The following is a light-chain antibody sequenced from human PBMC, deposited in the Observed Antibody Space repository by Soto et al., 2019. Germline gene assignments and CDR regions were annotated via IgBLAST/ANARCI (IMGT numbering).Light chain of an antibody. J-gene: IGKJ5*01. CDR3: QQFDDSVT. Sequence: EIVLTQSPAPLSLSPGERATLSFRASQSVTSYLAWYQQKPGQAPRLLIYDVSNRATGTPDRFSGSGSGTDFTLTISRLEPEDSAVYYCQQFDDSVTFGQGTRLEIK. CDR1: QSVTSY. V-gene: IGKV3-11*01. CDR2: DVS.